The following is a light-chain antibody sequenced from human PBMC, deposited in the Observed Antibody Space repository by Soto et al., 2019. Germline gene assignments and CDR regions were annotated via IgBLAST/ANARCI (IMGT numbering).Light chain of an antibody. Sequence: DIQITQSPSALSASVGDRVTITCLASQSISSWLAWYQQKPGKAPKLLIYDASSLESGVPSRFSDSGSGTEFTLTISSLQPDDFATYYCQQYNSYSLTFGQGTKVDIX. CDR2: DAS. CDR1: QSISSW. V-gene: IGKV1-5*01. J-gene: IGKJ1*01. CDR3: QQYNSYSLT.